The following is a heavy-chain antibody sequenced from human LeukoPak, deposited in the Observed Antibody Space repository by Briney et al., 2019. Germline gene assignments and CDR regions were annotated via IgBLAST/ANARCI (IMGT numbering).Heavy chain of an antibody. V-gene: IGHV1-2*02. CDR2: INPNNGGT. Sequence: GASVKVSCKASGYTFTGYYMHWVRQAPGQGLEWMGWINPNNGGTNYAQKFQGRVTMTRDTSISTAYMELSRLRSDDTAVYYCARRRGAEYFQHWGQGTLVTVSS. CDR3: ARRRGAEYFQH. J-gene: IGHJ1*01. D-gene: IGHD3-10*01. CDR1: GYTFTGYY.